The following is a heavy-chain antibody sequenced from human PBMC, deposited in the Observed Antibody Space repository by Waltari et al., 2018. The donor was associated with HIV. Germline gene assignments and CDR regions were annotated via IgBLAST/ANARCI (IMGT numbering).Heavy chain of an antibody. D-gene: IGHD3-3*01. J-gene: IGHJ4*02. CDR2: IYWNDDK. CDR1: GFSLSTSGVG. Sequence: QITLKESGPTLVKPTQTLTLTCTFSGFSLSTSGVGVGWIRQPPGKALEWLALIYWNDDKRYSPSLKSRLTITKDTSKNQVVLTMTNMDPVDTATYYCAHSSRGDYDFWSGYYFLFDYWGQGTLVTVSS. V-gene: IGHV2-5*01. CDR3: AHSSRGDYDFWSGYYFLFDY.